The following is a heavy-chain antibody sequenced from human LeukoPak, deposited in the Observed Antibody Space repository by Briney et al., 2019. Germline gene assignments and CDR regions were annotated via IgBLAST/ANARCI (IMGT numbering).Heavy chain of an antibody. D-gene: IGHD6-13*01. CDR3: ARDLIRWSGASSWYHRGDY. CDR1: GYTFTSYG. V-gene: IGHV1-18*01. CDR2: TSAYNGNT. Sequence: ASVKVSCKASGYTFTSYGISWVRQAPGQGLEWMGWTSAYNGNTNYAQKLQGRVTMTTDTSTSTAYMELRSLRSDDTAVYYCARDLIRWSGASSWYHRGDYWGQGTLVTVSS. J-gene: IGHJ4*02.